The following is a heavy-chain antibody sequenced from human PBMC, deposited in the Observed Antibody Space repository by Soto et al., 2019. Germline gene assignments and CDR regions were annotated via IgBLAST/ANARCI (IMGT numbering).Heavy chain of an antibody. D-gene: IGHD5-18*01. CDR3: ARRGGYRYGFGY. V-gene: IGHV5-51*01. J-gene: IGHJ4*02. CDR1: GFSFTNYL. Sequence: GESLNISCKASGFSFTNYLIGWVRQMPGKGLEWMGIIYPGDSDTKYSPSFQGQVTISADKSTSTAYLQWSSLKASDTAMYYCARRGGYRYGFGYWGQGTLVTVSS. CDR2: IYPGDSDT.